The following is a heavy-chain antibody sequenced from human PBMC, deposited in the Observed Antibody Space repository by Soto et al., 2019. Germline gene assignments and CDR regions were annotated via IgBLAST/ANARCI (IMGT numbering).Heavy chain of an antibody. V-gene: IGHV1-8*01. CDR2: MNPNSGNT. Sequence: ASVKVSCKASGYTFTSYDINWVRQATGQGLECMGWMNPNSGNTGYAQKFQGRVTMTRNTSISTAYMELSSLRSEDTAVYYCARTHSSSWLYYYYGMDVWGQGTTVTVSS. CDR1: GYTFTSYD. CDR3: ARTHSSSWLYYYYGMDV. D-gene: IGHD6-13*01. J-gene: IGHJ6*02.